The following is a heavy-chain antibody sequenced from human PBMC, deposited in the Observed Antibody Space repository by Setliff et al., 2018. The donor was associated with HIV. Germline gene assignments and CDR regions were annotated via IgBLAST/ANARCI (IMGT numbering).Heavy chain of an antibody. J-gene: IGHJ1*01. CDR3: ADTLGYCSGDSCYGYFPH. V-gene: IGHV1-24*01. CDR1: GYTLAELS. CDR2: FDPEDVET. D-gene: IGHD2-15*01. Sequence: GASVKVSCKVSGYTLAELSIHWVRQAPGKGLEWMGGFDPEDVETVYAQKFQGRVTMTEDTSTETGYMERSSLRSEATAVYYCADTLGYCSGDSCYGYFPHWGQGTLVTVSS.